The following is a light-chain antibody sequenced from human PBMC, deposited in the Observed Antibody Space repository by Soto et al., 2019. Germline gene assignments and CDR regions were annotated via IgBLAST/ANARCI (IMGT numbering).Light chain of an antibody. CDR2: ATS. CDR1: QGISSW. CDR3: QQYHTYWWT. V-gene: IGKV1D-16*01. Sequence: DIQMTQSPSSMSASVADKVTITCRASQGISSWLAWYQQKPGKAPKLLIFATSTLQSGVPSRFSGSGSGTDFTLTISSLQPDDSATYYCQQYHTYWWTFGQGTKVDIK. J-gene: IGKJ1*01.